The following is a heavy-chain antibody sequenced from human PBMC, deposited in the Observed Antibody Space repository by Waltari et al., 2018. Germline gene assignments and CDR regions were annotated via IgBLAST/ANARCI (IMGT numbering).Heavy chain of an antibody. CDR2: ISGGGGTT. Sequence: EVQLLESGGGLVQPGGSLRLSCAASGLTFSISALIWVRQAPGEGLEWFSSISGGGGTTEYADAVEGRFTVSRGNSKNTASLQMDSLRAEDTALYYCCSVQVPLAIANCGQGTLVTVAS. D-gene: IGHD1-1*01. J-gene: IGHJ4*02. CDR3: CSVQVPLAIAN. V-gene: IGHV3-23*01. CDR1: GLTFSISA.